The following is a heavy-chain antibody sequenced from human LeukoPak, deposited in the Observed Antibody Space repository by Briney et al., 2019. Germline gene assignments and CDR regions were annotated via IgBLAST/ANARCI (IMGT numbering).Heavy chain of an antibody. Sequence: RWASVKVSCKASGYTFTSYYMHWVRQAPGQGLEWMGIINPSGGSTSYAQKFQGRVTMTRDTSTSTVYMELSSLRSEDTAVYYCATPSVAGPFDYWGQGTLVTVSS. D-gene: IGHD6-19*01. CDR2: INPSGGST. J-gene: IGHJ4*02. V-gene: IGHV1-46*01. CDR3: ATPSVAGPFDY. CDR1: GYTFTSYY.